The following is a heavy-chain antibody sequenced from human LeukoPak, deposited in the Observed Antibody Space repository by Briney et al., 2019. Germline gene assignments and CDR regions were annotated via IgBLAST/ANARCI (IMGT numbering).Heavy chain of an antibody. CDR3: ARGWVVASVAGTSNWFDP. CDR2: IYYSGST. J-gene: IGHJ5*02. CDR1: GGSISSYY. D-gene: IGHD6-19*01. Sequence: SETLSLTCTVSGGSISSYYWSWLRQPPGKGLEWIGYIYYSGSTNYNPSLKSRVTISVDTSKNQFSLKLSSVTAADTAVYYCARGWVVASVAGTSNWFDPWGQGTLVTVSS. V-gene: IGHV4-59*12.